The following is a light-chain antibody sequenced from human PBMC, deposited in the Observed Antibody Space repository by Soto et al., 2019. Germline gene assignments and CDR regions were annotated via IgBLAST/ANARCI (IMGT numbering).Light chain of an antibody. V-gene: IGLV2-14*01. Sequence: QSVLTQPASVSGSPGQTIAISCTGSSSDIGIYKYVSWYQQHPGKVPKLIIYEVTNRPSGVSNRFSGSKSGNTASLTISGLQAEDEADYYCSSYTTSSTRAFGPGTKVT. J-gene: IGLJ1*01. CDR1: SSDIGIYKY. CDR2: EVT. CDR3: SSYTTSSTRA.